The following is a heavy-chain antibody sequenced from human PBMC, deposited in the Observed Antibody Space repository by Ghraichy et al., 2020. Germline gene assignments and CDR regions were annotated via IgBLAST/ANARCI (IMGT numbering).Heavy chain of an antibody. J-gene: IGHJ5*02. D-gene: IGHD3-3*01. V-gene: IGHV3-21*01. Sequence: GESLNISCAASGFTFSSYSMNWVRQAPGKGLEWVSSISSSSSYIYYADSVKGRFTISRDNAKNSLYLQMNSLRAEDTAVYYCARNYYDFWSGNTWGQGTLVTVSS. CDR2: ISSSSSYI. CDR1: GFTFSSYS. CDR3: ARNYYDFWSGNT.